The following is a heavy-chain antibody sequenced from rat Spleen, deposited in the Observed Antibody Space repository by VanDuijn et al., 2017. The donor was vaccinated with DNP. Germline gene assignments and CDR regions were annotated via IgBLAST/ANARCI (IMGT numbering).Heavy chain of an antibody. CDR2: IIYDGSST. CDR1: GFTFSDYN. Sequence: EVQLVESGGGLVQPGRSLKLSCAASGFTFSDYNMAWVRQAPKKGLEWVATIIYDGSSTYYRDSVKGRFTISRDNANRTLYLQMDSLRPEDTATYYCATSPGPNWFAYWGQGVMVTVSS. D-gene: IGHD3-8*01. CDR3: ATSPGPNWFAY. V-gene: IGHV5-7*01. J-gene: IGHJ2*01.